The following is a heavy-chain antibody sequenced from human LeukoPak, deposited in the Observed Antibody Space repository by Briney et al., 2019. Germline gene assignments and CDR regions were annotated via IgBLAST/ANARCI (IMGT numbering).Heavy chain of an antibody. V-gene: IGHV3-66*01. Sequence: GGSLRLSCAASGFTVSSNYMGWVRQAPGKGLEWVSVIYSGGSTYYADSVKGRFTISRDNSKNTLYLQMNSLRAEDTAVYYCASSGWYGLIDYWGQGTLVTVSS. CDR2: IYSGGST. J-gene: IGHJ4*02. CDR1: GFTVSSNY. CDR3: ASSGWYGLIDY. D-gene: IGHD6-19*01.